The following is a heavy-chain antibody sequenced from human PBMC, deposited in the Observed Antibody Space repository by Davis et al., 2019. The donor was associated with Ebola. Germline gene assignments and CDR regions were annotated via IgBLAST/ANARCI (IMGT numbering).Heavy chain of an antibody. V-gene: IGHV3-74*01. CDR3: ARPALWFGDNCVDP. D-gene: IGHD3-10*01. Sequence: PGGSLRLSCAASGFTFSSYWMHWVRQAPGKGLVWVSRIKSDGSSTSYADSVKGRFTISRDNAKNTLYLQMNSLRAEDTAVYYCARPALWFGDNCVDPWGQGTLVTVSS. J-gene: IGHJ5*02. CDR2: IKSDGSST. CDR1: GFTFSSYW.